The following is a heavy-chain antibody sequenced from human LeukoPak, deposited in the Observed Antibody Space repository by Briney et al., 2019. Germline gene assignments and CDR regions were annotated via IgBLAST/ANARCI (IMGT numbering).Heavy chain of an antibody. D-gene: IGHD6-6*01. CDR2: IYSGGSA. CDR1: GFTVSSNY. V-gene: IGHV3-53*01. J-gene: IGHJ4*02. Sequence: GGSLRLSCAASGFTVSSNYMSWVRQAPGKGLEWVSVIYSGGSAYYADSVKGRFTISRDNSKNTLYLQMNSLRAEDTAVYYCASREYSSSPDYWGQGTLVTVSS. CDR3: ASREYSSSPDY.